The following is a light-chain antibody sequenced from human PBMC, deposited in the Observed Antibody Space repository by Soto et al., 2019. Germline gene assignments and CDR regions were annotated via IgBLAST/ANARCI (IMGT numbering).Light chain of an antibody. V-gene: IGLV3-9*01. CDR2: GDS. Sequence: SYELTQPLSVSVALGQTARITCGGNNIGSKNVHWYQQKPGQAPVLVIYGDSNRPSGLPERLSGSNSGNTATLTITGAQAGDEADYYCQVWDSSTPYVFGTGTKLTVL. J-gene: IGLJ1*01. CDR1: NIGSKN. CDR3: QVWDSSTPYV.